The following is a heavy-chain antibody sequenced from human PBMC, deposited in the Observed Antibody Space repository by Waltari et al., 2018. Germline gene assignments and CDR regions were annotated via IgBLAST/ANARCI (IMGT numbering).Heavy chain of an antibody. J-gene: IGHJ4*02. D-gene: IGHD6-19*01. V-gene: IGHV4-59*01. CDR3: ARDAVAGDYFDY. CDR1: GGSISSYY. Sequence: QVQLQESGPGLVKPSETLSLTCTVSGGSISSYYWSWIRQPPGKGLEWIGYIYYSGSTNYNPALRSRVTISVDASKNQFALKRSSVTAADTAVYYCARDAVAGDYFDYWGQGTLVTVSS. CDR2: IYYSGST.